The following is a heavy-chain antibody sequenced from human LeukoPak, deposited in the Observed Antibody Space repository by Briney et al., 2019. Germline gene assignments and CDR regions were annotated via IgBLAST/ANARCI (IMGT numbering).Heavy chain of an antibody. J-gene: IGHJ6*03. CDR2: ISSSGSTI. Sequence: GGSLRLSCAASGFTFSSYEMNWVRQAPGKGLEWVSYISSSGSTIYYADSVKGRFTISRDIAKNSLYLQMNSLRAEDTAVYYCARDRSGYDYYYYYYMDVWGKGTTVTVSS. V-gene: IGHV3-48*03. D-gene: IGHD5-12*01. CDR1: GFTFSSYE. CDR3: ARDRSGYDYYYYYYMDV.